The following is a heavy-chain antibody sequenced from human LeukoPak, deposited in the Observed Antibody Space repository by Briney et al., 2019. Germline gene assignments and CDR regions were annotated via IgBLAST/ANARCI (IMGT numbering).Heavy chain of an antibody. CDR2: ISWNSGNI. Sequence: GGSLRLSCAASGFTFDDYAMHWVRQAPGKGLEWVSGISWNSGNIGYADSVKGRFTISRDNAKTSLYLQMNSLRAEDTAVYYCARHLSGVTGYTYGRGIDYWGQGTLVTVSS. J-gene: IGHJ4*02. D-gene: IGHD5-18*01. V-gene: IGHV3-9*01. CDR1: GFTFDDYA. CDR3: ARHLSGVTGYTYGRGIDY.